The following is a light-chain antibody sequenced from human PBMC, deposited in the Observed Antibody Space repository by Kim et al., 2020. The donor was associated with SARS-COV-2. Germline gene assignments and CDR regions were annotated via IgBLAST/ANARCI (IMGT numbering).Light chain of an antibody. CDR3: QQYNSYSPRYS. V-gene: IGKV1-5*03. Sequence: SVGARVTITCRASQSISSWLAWYQQKPGKAPKLLIYKASSLESGVPSRFSGSGSGTEFTLTISSLQPDDFATYYCQQYNSYSPRYSFGQGTKLEI. J-gene: IGKJ2*03. CDR2: KAS. CDR1: QSISSW.